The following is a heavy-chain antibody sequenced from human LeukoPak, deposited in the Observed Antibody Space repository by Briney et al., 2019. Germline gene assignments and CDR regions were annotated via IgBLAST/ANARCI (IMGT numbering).Heavy chain of an antibody. CDR1: GFTFSNYW. J-gene: IGHJ4*02. CDR3: ARTGPDSSYYTPDY. CDR2: ISNDGRRT. D-gene: IGHD3-22*01. V-gene: IGHV3-74*01. Sequence: GGSLRLSCAASGFTFSNYWMHWVRQGPGKELVWVSLISNDGRRTNYAESVKGRFTISRDNARNTVYLQMNSLRDDDTAVYHCARTGPDSSYYTPDYWGQGTLVTVSS.